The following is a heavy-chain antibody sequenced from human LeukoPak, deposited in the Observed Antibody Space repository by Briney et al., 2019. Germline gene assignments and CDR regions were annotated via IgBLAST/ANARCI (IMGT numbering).Heavy chain of an antibody. CDR3: ARENLVGDAFDI. V-gene: IGHV3-7*01. J-gene: IGHJ3*02. Sequence: GGSLRLSCAASGFTFSSYWMSCVRQAPGKGLEWVANRKQDGGEKYYVDSVKGRVTISRDNAKNSLYLQMNSLRAEDTAVYYCARENLVGDAFDIWGQGTMVTVSS. CDR1: GFTFSSYW. CDR2: RKQDGGEK.